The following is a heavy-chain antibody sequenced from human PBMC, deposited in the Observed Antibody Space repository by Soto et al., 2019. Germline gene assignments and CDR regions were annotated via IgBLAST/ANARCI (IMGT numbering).Heavy chain of an antibody. V-gene: IGHV3-21*01. Sequence: PGGSLRLACAASGFTFSSYSVNWVRQAPGKGLEWVSSISSSSSYIYYADSVKGRFTISRDNAKNSLYLQMNSLRAEDTAVYYCARDSRVAARLFDYWGQGTLVTVSS. J-gene: IGHJ4*02. CDR3: ARDSRVAARLFDY. CDR1: GFTFSSYS. CDR2: ISSSSSYI. D-gene: IGHD6-6*01.